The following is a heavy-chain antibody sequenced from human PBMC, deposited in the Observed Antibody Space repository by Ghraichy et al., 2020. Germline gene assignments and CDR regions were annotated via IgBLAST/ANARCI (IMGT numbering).Heavy chain of an antibody. CDR2: IYYSGST. J-gene: IGHJ5*02. Sequence: SETLSLTCTVSGGSISTYYWSWIRQPPGKGLEWIGYIYYSGSTNYNPSLKSRVSISVDASKNQFSLKLRSVTAADTAVYYCARDRYYYDSSGYHALDPWGQGTLVTVSS. CDR3: ARDRYYYDSSGYHALDP. V-gene: IGHV4-59*01. CDR1: GGSISTYY. D-gene: IGHD3-22*01.